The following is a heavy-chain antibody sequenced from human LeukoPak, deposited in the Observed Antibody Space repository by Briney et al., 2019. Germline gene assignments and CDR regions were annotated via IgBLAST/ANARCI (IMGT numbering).Heavy chain of an antibody. V-gene: IGHV3-15*01. Sequence: NPGGSLRLSCAASGFTFTTYEMNWVRQAPGKGLEWVGRIKSKTDGGTTDYAAPVKGRFTISRDDSKNTLCLQMNSLKTEDTAVYYCTWGSSGWYRGGLGYWGQGTLVTVSS. CDR2: IKSKTDGGTT. D-gene: IGHD6-19*01. CDR3: TWGSSGWYRGGLGY. J-gene: IGHJ4*02. CDR1: GFTFTTYE.